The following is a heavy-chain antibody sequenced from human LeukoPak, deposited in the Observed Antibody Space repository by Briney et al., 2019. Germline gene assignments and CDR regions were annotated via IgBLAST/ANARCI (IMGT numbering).Heavy chain of an antibody. CDR1: GYTFTSYG. CDR2: INPNSGGT. D-gene: IGHD2-2*01. Sequence: ASVKVSCKASGYTFTSYGISWVRQAPGQGLEWMGWINPNSGGTNYAQKFQGWVTMTRDTSISTAYMELSRLRSDDTAVYYCARGTPNIVVVPAAPGENNWFDPWGQGTLVTVSS. V-gene: IGHV1-2*04. J-gene: IGHJ5*02. CDR3: ARGTPNIVVVPAAPGENNWFDP.